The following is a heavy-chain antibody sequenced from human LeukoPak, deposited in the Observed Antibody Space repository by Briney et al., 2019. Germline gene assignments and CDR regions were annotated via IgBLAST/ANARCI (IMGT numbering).Heavy chain of an antibody. CDR3: TRDFSYCGGDCSTIDY. Sequence: GRSLRLSCTASGFTFGDYAMSWVRQAPGKGLEWVGFIRSKAYGGTTEYAASVKGRFTISRDDSKSIAYLQMNSLKTEDTAVYYCTRDFSYCGGDCSTIDYWGQVTLVTVSS. J-gene: IGHJ4*02. CDR1: GFTFGDYA. CDR2: IRSKAYGGTT. V-gene: IGHV3-49*04. D-gene: IGHD2-21*02.